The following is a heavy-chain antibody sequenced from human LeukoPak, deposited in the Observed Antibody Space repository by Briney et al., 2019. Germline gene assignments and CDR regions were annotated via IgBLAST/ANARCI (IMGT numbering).Heavy chain of an antibody. D-gene: IGHD2-2*01. CDR1: GFTFSSYA. CDR2: ISGSGGST. J-gene: IGHJ6*02. CDR3: AREQVVVGRGHYGMDV. Sequence: PGGSLRLSCAASGFTFSSYAMSWVRQAPGKGLEWVSAISGSGGSTYYADSVKGRFTISRDNSKNTLYLQMNSLRAEDTAVYYCAREQVVVGRGHYGMDVWGQGTTVTVSS. V-gene: IGHV3-23*01.